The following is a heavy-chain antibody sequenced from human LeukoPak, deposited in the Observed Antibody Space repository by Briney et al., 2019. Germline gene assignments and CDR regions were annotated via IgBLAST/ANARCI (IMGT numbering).Heavy chain of an antibody. CDR1: GFTFSSYW. J-gene: IGHJ3*02. CDR3: ARAFMADAFDI. CDR2: IKEAGSER. D-gene: IGHD3-10*01. Sequence: HPGGSLRLSCAASGFTFSSYWMSWVRQAPGKGLEWVANIKEAGSERYYVDSVKGRFTISRDNAKNSLYLRMNSLRAEDTAVYYCARAFMADAFDIWGQGTMVTVSS. V-gene: IGHV3-7*01.